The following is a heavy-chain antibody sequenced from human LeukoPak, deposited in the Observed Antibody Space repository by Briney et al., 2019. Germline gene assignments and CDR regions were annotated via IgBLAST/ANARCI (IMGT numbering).Heavy chain of an antibody. V-gene: IGHV4-38-2*02. CDR1: GYSISSGYY. Sequence: SETLSLTCTVSGYSISSGYYWSWIRQPPGKGLEWIGEINHSGSTNYNPSLKSRVTISVDTSKNQFSLKLSSVTAADTAVYYCARGRLRYFDWLPESYYYMDAWGKGTTVTVSS. D-gene: IGHD3-9*01. CDR3: ARGRLRYFDWLPESYYYMDA. J-gene: IGHJ6*03. CDR2: INHSGST.